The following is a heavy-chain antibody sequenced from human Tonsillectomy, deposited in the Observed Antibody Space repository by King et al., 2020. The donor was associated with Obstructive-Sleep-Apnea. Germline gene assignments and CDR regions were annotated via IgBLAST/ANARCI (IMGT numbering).Heavy chain of an antibody. D-gene: IGHD6-19*01. Sequence: EVQLVESGGGLVQPGRSLRLSCAASGFTFDDYAMHWVRQAPGKGLEWVSGISWNSGSIGSADSVKGRFTISRDNAKNSLYLQMNSLRAEDTALYYCAKDRYSGWYAEYYFDYWGQGTLVTVSS. V-gene: IGHV3-9*01. CDR3: AKDRYSGWYAEYYFDY. J-gene: IGHJ4*02. CDR2: ISWNSGSI. CDR1: GFTFDDYA.